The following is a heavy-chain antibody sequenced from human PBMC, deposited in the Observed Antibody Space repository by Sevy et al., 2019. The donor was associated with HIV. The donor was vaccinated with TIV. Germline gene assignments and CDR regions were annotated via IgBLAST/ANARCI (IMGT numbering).Heavy chain of an antibody. D-gene: IGHD3-22*01. CDR1: GFTFSSYG. CDR3: AMNYYDSSGSSFFFDY. V-gene: IGHV3-33*01. CDR2: IWYDGSNK. J-gene: IGHJ4*02. Sequence: GGSLRLSCAASGFTFSSYGMHWVRQAPGKGLEWVAVIWYDGSNKYYADSVKGRFTISRDNSKNTLYLQMNSLRAEDTAVYYCAMNYYDSSGSSFFFDYWGQGTLFTVSS.